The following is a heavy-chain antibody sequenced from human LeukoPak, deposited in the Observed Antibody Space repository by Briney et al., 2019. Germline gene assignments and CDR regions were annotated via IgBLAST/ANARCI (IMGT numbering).Heavy chain of an antibody. CDR3: ARDQPPGAGGKGYNWFDH. D-gene: IGHD6-19*01. CDR2: INWNGGRT. V-gene: IGHV3-20*01. Sequence: RAGGSLRLSCAASGFTFDDYGMSWVRHAPGKGLEWVSGINWNGGRTVYADSVKGRFTISRENAKNSVYLQMDSLRADDTALYHCARDQPPGAGGKGYNWFDHWGQGTLVTVSS. J-gene: IGHJ5*02. CDR1: GFTFDDYG.